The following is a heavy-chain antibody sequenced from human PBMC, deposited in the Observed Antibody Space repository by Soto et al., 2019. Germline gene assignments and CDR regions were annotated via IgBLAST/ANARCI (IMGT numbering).Heavy chain of an antibody. D-gene: IGHD3-9*01. CDR3: ARQATGHLRYSDWTQSDYYYYGMDV. CDR1: GYSFTSYW. CDR2: IDPSDSYT. Sequence: PGESLKISCKGSGYSFTSYWISWVRQMPGKGLEWMGRIDPSDSYTNYSPSFQGHVTISADKSISTAYLQWSSLKASDTAMYYCARQATGHLRYSDWTQSDYYYYGMDVWGQGTTVTVYS. J-gene: IGHJ6*02. V-gene: IGHV5-10-1*01.